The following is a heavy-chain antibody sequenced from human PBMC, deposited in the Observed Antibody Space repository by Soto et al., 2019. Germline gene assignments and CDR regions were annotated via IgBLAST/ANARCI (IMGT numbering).Heavy chain of an antibody. CDR2: ISSSSSYI. J-gene: IGHJ6*02. CDR3: ARDRVADYIAARHDYGMDV. Sequence: SGGSLRLSCAASGFTFSSYSMNWVRQAPGKGLEWVSSISSSSSYIYYADSVKGRFTISRDNAKNSLYLQMNSLRAEDTAVYYCARDRVADYIAARHDYGMDVWGQGTTVTVSS. V-gene: IGHV3-21*01. CDR1: GFTFSSYS. D-gene: IGHD6-6*01.